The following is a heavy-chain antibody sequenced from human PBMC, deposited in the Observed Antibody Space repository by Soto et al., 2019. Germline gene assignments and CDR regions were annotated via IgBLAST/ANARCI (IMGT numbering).Heavy chain of an antibody. Sequence: QAQLVESGGGVVQPGRSLRLSCAASGFTFSSYGMHWVRQAPGKGLEWVAVIWYDGSNKYYADSVKGRFTISRDNSKNTLYLQMNSLRAEDTAVYYCARDPVRWLQFPPDYWGQGTLVTVSS. J-gene: IGHJ4*02. V-gene: IGHV3-33*01. D-gene: IGHD5-12*01. CDR2: IWYDGSNK. CDR3: ARDPVRWLQFPPDY. CDR1: GFTFSSYG.